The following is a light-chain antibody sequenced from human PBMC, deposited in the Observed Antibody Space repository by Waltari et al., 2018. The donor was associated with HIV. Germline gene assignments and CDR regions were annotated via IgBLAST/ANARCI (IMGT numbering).Light chain of an antibody. CDR3: LQTYSFPLT. J-gene: IGKJ3*01. CDR1: QTINRD. Sequence: DIQMTQSPSSLPASVGDRVTINCRASQTINRDLNWYQQKLGQAPTLLISAASTLQSGVPSRFSGSVSGAEFTLSISNVQPEDFATYYCLQTYSFPLTFGPGTTLEVK. CDR2: AAS. V-gene: IGKV1-39*01.